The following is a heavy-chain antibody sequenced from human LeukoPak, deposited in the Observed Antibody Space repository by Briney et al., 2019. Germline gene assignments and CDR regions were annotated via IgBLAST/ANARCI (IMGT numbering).Heavy chain of an antibody. V-gene: IGHV3-66*04. CDR1: GFTVSRNY. D-gene: IGHD4-17*01. J-gene: IGHJ4*02. Sequence: GGSLRLSCAASGFTVSRNYMSWVRQAPGKGLEWVSMIYSGGSTYYADSVKGRSTISRDNSKNTVYLQMNSLRAEDTDVYYCARPYGDSRQPYFDYWGQGTLVTVSS. CDR2: IYSGGST. CDR3: ARPYGDSRQPYFDY.